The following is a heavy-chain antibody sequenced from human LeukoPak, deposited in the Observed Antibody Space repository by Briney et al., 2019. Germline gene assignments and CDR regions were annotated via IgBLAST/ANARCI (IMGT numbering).Heavy chain of an antibody. CDR3: ARKTIPLKVSPFDP. V-gene: IGHV1-69*01. CDR2: IIPIFGTA. D-gene: IGHD3-3*01. J-gene: IGHJ5*02. CDR1: GGTFSSYA. Sequence: SVKVSCKASGGTFSSYAISWVRQAPGQGLEWMGGIIPIFGTANYAQKFQGRVTITADESTSTAYMKLSSLRSEDTAVYYCARKTIPLKVSPFDPWGQGTLVTVSS.